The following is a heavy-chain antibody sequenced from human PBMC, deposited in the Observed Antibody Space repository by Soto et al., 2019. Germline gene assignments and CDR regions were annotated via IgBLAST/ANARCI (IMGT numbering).Heavy chain of an antibody. V-gene: IGHV3-30*18. CDR2: ISNDGTYK. CDR1: GFTFSTYG. J-gene: IGHJ4*02. CDR3: AKATGMVRGVILKHFDY. D-gene: IGHD3-10*01. Sequence: GGSLRLSCVASGFTFSTYGVHWVRQAPGKGLEWVAVISNDGTYKYYADSVKGRFTISRDNSKNTLHLQMNSLRVEDTAVYYCAKATGMVRGVILKHFDYWGQGTLVTVSS.